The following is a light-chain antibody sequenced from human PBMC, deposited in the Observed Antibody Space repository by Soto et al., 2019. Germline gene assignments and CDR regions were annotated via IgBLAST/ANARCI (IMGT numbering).Light chain of an antibody. V-gene: IGKV3D-15*01. CDR2: YIS. Sequence: IVMTQSPATLSVSPGERATLSCSASQSVSSNLAWYQQKPGQAPRLLIYYISTRATGIPARFSGSGSGTEFTLTINSLQSEDSAVYYCQQHNQWPITFGQGTRLEIK. J-gene: IGKJ5*01. CDR1: QSVSSN. CDR3: QQHNQWPIT.